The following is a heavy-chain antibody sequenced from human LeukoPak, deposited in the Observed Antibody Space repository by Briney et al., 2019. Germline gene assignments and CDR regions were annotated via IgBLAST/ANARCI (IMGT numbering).Heavy chain of an antibody. CDR1: GGTFSSYA. V-gene: IGHV1-69*13. CDR2: IIPIFGTA. J-gene: IGHJ5*02. CDR3: ARVGRPVVVPAAIVAGMHWFDP. D-gene: IGHD2-2*01. Sequence: ASVKVSCKASGGTFSSYAISWVRQAPGQGLEWMGGIIPIFGTANYAQKFQGRVTITADESTSTAYMELSSLRSEDTAVYYCARVGRPVVVPAAIVAGMHWFDPWGQGTLVTVSS.